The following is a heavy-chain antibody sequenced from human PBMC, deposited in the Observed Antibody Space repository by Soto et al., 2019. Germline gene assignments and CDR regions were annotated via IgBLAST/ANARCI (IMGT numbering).Heavy chain of an antibody. J-gene: IGHJ6*02. Sequence: PGESLKISCKGSGYSFTSYWIGWVRQMPGKGLEWMGIIYPGDSDTRYSPSFQGQVTISADKSITTAYLQWSSLKASDTAMYYCARTAAAGKYSYGVDGWGQGITVTVSS. CDR1: GYSFTSYW. D-gene: IGHD6-13*01. CDR3: ARTAAAGKYSYGVDG. CDR2: IYPGDSDT. V-gene: IGHV5-51*01.